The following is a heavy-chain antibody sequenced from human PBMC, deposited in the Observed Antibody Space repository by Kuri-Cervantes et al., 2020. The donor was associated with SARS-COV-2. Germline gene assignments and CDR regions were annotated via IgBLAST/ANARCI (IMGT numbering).Heavy chain of an antibody. V-gene: IGHV3-64*02. J-gene: IGHJ4*02. CDR2: ISSNGGST. Sequence: GGSLRLSCAASGFTFSSYAMHWVRQAPGKGLEYVSAISSNGGSTYYADSVKGRFTISRDNSKNTLYLQMNSLRAEDTAVYYCARDYDFRFDYWGQGTLVTVSS. CDR3: ARDYDFRFDY. CDR1: GFTFSSYA. D-gene: IGHD3-3*01.